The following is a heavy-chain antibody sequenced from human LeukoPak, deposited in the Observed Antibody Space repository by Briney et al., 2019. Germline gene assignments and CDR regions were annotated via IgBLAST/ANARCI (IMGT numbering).Heavy chain of an antibody. CDR2: IKSKTDGGTT. CDR3: TTLPSGKTFGEVIPTRPKYFQH. J-gene: IGHJ1*01. V-gene: IGHV3-15*01. CDR1: GFTFNNAW. Sequence: GGSLRLSCAASGFTFNNAWMSWVRQAPGTGLEWVGRIKSKTDGGTTDYAAREEDRVTISRDDSKNTLYLQMHSLKPEDTGVYYCTTLPSGKTFGEVIPTRPKYFQHWGQGTLVTVSS. D-gene: IGHD3-3*01.